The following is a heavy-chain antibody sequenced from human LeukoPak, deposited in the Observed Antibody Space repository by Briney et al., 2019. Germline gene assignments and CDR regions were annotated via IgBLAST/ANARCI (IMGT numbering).Heavy chain of an antibody. D-gene: IGHD2-15*01. Sequence: PTGGSLRLSCAASGFTFSSYAMHWVRQAPGKGLEWVAVISYDGSNKYYADSVKGRFTISRDNSKNTLYLQMNSLRAEDTAVYYCARESKVVADLFYYYYYGMDVWGQGTTVTVSS. CDR2: ISYDGSNK. J-gene: IGHJ6*02. V-gene: IGHV3-30-3*01. CDR1: GFTFSSYA. CDR3: ARESKVVADLFYYYYYGMDV.